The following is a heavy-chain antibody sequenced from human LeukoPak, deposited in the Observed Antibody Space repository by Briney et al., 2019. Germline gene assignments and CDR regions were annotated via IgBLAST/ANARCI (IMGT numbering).Heavy chain of an antibody. V-gene: IGHV3-53*01. J-gene: IGHJ4*02. CDR3: ARGTSSGYFQLYFDY. CDR1: GFTFSSYE. D-gene: IGHD3-22*01. CDR2: IYSGGST. Sequence: SGGSLRLSCAASGFTFSSYEMNWVRQAPGKGLEWVSVIYSGGSTYYADSVKGRFTISRDNSKNTLYLQMNSLRAEDTAVYYCARGTSSGYFQLYFDYWGQGTLVTVSS.